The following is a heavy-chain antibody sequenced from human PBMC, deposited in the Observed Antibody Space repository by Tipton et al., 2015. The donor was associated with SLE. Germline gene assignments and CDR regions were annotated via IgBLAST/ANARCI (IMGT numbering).Heavy chain of an antibody. CDR3: AREGSSSPDYYYYYMDV. CDR2: ISYDGSNK. V-gene: IGHV3-30*03. J-gene: IGHJ6*03. Sequence: SLRLSCAASGFTFSSYGMHWVRQAPGKGLEWVAVISYDGSNKYYADSVKGRFTISRDNSKNTLYLQMNSLRAEDTAVYYCAREGSSSPDYYYYYMDVWGKGTTVTVSS. D-gene: IGHD6-6*01. CDR1: GFTFSSYG.